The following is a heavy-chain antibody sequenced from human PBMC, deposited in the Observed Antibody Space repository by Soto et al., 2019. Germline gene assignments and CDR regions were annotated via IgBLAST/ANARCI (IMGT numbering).Heavy chain of an antibody. J-gene: IGHJ4*02. CDR1: GFNFDTYSMSRFS. V-gene: IGHV3-23*01. Sequence: EVQLLESGGGLVQPGGSLRLSCAASGFNFDTYSMSRFSMSWVRQAPGKGLEWVSSISGSGGKAYYAESVKGRFIISRDNSKNMLYLQMNSLSAEDTAFYYCGKDRGGFAGGWEYFDYWGQGALVIVSS. D-gene: IGHD6-19*01. CDR2: ISGSGGKA. CDR3: GKDRGGFAGGWEYFDY.